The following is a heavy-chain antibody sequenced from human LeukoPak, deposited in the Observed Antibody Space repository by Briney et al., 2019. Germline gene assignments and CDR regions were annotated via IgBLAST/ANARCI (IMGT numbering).Heavy chain of an antibody. CDR3: AKGGYTTCFDL. D-gene: IGHD2-15*01. CDR1: GFTFSSYS. CDR2: IRSNGGDT. V-gene: IGHV3-23*01. Sequence: PGGSLRLSCAAPGFTFSSYSMTWVRQAPGKGLEWVSTIRSNGGDTYYADSVRGRFTISRDNSQNTLYLEMNNLRAEDTAVYYCAKGGYTTCFDLWGQGTLVTVSS. J-gene: IGHJ5*02.